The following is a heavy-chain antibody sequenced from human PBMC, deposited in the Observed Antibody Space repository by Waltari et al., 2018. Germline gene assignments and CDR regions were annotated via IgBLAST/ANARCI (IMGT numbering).Heavy chain of an antibody. CDR3: ARQIITMIVVVPYFDY. V-gene: IGHV4-38-2*01. D-gene: IGHD3-22*01. CDR2: IYHRGST. CDR1: GYSISSGYY. Sequence: QVQLQESGPGLVKPSETLSLTCAVSGYSISSGYYWGWIRQPPGKGLEWIGSIYHRGSTYYTPSLKSRVHISVDTSKNQFSLKLSSVTAADTAVYYCARQIITMIVVVPYFDYWGQGTLVTVSS. J-gene: IGHJ4*02.